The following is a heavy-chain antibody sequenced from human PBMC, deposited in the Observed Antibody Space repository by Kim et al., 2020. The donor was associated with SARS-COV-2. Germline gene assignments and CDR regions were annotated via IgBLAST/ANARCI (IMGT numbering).Heavy chain of an antibody. CDR1: GFTFSSYA. Sequence: GGSLRLSCAASGFTFSSYAMSWVRQAPGKGLEWVSAISGSGGSTYYADSVKGRFTISRDNSKNTLYLQMNSLRAEDTAVYYCAKDMWADYDSSGYYYWLPGARFDYWGQGTLVTVSS. CDR3: AKDMWADYDSSGYYYWLPGARFDY. CDR2: ISGSGGST. J-gene: IGHJ4*02. V-gene: IGHV3-23*01. D-gene: IGHD3-22*01.